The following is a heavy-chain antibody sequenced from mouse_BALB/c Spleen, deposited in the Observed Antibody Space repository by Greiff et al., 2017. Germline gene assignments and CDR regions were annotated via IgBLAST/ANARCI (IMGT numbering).Heavy chain of an antibody. CDR2: IDPETGGT. J-gene: IGHJ1*01. CDR1: GYTFTDYE. V-gene: IGHV1-15*01. CDR3: TRYYYGSSWYFDV. Sequence: QVQLQQSGAELVRPGASVTLSCKASGYTFTDYEMPWVKQTPVHGLEWIGAIDPETGGTAYNQKFKGKATLTADKSSSTAYMELRSLTSEDSAVYYCTRYYYGSSWYFDVWGAGTTVTVSS. D-gene: IGHD1-1*01.